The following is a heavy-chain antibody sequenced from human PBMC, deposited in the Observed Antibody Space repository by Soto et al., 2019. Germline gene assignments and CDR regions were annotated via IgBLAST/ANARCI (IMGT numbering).Heavy chain of an antibody. V-gene: IGHV4-39*01. Sequence: QLQLQESGPGLVKPSETLSLTCSVSGDSINSDKYYWGWIRQPPGKGLEWIGSIYYRVNTYYNPSLQIRVTISLDKSKSQFSLKVSSVTAADSAVYFCARLEGLATISYYFDFWGQGALVTVSS. CDR1: GDSINSDKYY. D-gene: IGHD3-9*01. CDR3: ARLEGLATISYYFDF. J-gene: IGHJ4*02. CDR2: IYYRVNT.